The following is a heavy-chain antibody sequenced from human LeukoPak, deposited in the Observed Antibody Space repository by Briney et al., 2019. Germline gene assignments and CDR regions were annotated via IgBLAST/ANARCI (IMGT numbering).Heavy chain of an antibody. D-gene: IGHD3-22*01. CDR3: AKGYYYYDSSGYQYYFDY. Sequence: GGSLRLSCAASGFTFSSYGMHWVRQAPGKGLEWVAFIRYDGSNKYYADSVKGRFTTSRDNSKNTLYLQMHSLRAEDTAVYYCAKGYYYYDSSGYQYYFDYWGQGTLVTVSS. CDR1: GFTFSSYG. CDR2: IRYDGSNK. J-gene: IGHJ4*02. V-gene: IGHV3-30*02.